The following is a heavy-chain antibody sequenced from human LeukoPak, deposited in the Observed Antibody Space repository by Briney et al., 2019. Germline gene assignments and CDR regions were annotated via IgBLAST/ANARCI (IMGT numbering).Heavy chain of an antibody. Sequence: PGGSLRLSCAASGFTVSSNYMNWVRQAPGKGLEWVSVIYTGGSTYYADSVKGRFTISRDNSKNTLYLQMNSLRAEDTAVYYCARDSGAAYYSGSWGQGTLVTVSS. D-gene: IGHD3-10*01. CDR2: IYTGGST. CDR1: GFTVSSNY. J-gene: IGHJ4*02. V-gene: IGHV3-53*01. CDR3: ARDSGAAYYSGS.